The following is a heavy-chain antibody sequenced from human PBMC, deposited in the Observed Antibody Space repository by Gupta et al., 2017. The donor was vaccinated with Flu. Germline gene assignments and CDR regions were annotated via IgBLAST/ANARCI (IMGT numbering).Heavy chain of an antibody. J-gene: IGHJ4*02. CDR2: IWYDGRNK. CDR1: GFTFSSYG. V-gene: IGHV3-33*01. CDR3: AGYCTNGVCLGY. D-gene: IGHD2-8*01. Sequence: AASGFTFSSYGMHWVRQAPGKGLEWVAVIWYDGRNKYYADSVKGRFTISRDNSKNTLYLQMNSLRAEDTAVYYCAGYCTNGVCLGYWGQGTLVTVSS.